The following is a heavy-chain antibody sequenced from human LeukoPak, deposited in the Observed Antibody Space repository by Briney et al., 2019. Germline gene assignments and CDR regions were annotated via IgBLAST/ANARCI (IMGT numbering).Heavy chain of an antibody. Sequence: GGSLRLSCAASGFTFSSYSMNWVRQAPGKGLEWVSSISSSSSYIYYADSVKGRFTIPRDNAKNSLYLQMNSLRAEDTAVYYCASDWNNWNHGRFDPWGQGTLVTVSS. CDR1: GFTFSSYS. CDR3: ASDWNNWNHGRFDP. CDR2: ISSSSSYI. D-gene: IGHD1-20*01. J-gene: IGHJ5*02. V-gene: IGHV3-21*01.